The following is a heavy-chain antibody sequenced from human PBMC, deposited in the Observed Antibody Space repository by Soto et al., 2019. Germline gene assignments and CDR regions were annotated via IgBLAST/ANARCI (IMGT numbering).Heavy chain of an antibody. CDR3: ARDRDYYDSSGYRRAWFDP. CDR1: GGSISSGGYY. CDR2: IYYSGST. J-gene: IGHJ5*02. Sequence: PSETLSLTCTVSGGSISSGGYYWSWIRQHPGKGLEWIGYIYYSGSTYYNPSLKSRVTISVDTSKNQFSLKLSSVTAADTVVYYCARDRDYYDSSGYRRAWFDPWGQGTLVTVSS. V-gene: IGHV4-31*03. D-gene: IGHD3-22*01.